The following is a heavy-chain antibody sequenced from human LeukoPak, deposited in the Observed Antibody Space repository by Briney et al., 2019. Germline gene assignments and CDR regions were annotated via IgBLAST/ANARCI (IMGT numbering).Heavy chain of an antibody. D-gene: IGHD5-12*01. Sequence: GGSLRLSCAASGFTFSSYSMNWVRQAPGKGLEWVSSISSSSSYIYYADSVKGRFTISRDNAKNSLYLQMNSLRAEDTAVYYCARDGGRGYAADYWGQGTLVTVSS. CDR2: ISSSSSYI. V-gene: IGHV3-21*01. CDR1: GFTFSSYS. J-gene: IGHJ4*02. CDR3: ARDGGRGYAADY.